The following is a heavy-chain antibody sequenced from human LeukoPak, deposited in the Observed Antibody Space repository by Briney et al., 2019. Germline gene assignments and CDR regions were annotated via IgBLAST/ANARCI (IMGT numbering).Heavy chain of an antibody. CDR2: INPSGGST. CDR3: AGSRVRGVIGVDAFDI. Sequence: ASVKVSCKASGYTFTSYYMHWVRQAPGQGLEWMGIINPSGGSTSYAQKFQGRVTMTRDTSTSTVYMELSSLRSEDTAVYYCAGSRVRGVIGVDAFDIWGQGTMVTVSS. CDR1: GYTFTSYY. D-gene: IGHD3-10*01. J-gene: IGHJ3*02. V-gene: IGHV1-46*01.